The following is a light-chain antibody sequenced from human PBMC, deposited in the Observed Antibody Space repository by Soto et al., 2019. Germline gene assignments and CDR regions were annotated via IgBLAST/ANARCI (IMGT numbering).Light chain of an antibody. J-gene: IGKJ1*01. Sequence: DIQMTQSPSSLSASVGDRVTITCQASQDISNYLNWYQQKPGKAPKLLIYDASNLETGVPSRFSGSGSGTDSTFTISSLQPEDIATYYCQQYDNLPSWTFGQGTKVDIK. CDR3: QQYDNLPSWT. V-gene: IGKV1-33*01. CDR1: QDISNY. CDR2: DAS.